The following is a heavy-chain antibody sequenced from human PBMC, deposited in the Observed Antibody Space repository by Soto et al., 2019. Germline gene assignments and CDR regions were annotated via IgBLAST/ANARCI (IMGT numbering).Heavy chain of an antibody. D-gene: IGHD6-19*01. V-gene: IGHV4-59*08. J-gene: IGHJ4*02. Sequence: SETLSLTCTGSGGSISSYYWSWIRQPPGKGLEWIGYIYCSGSTNYNPSLKSRVTISVDTSKNQFSLKLSSVTAADTAVYYCARWVAVAGPFDYWGQGTLVPVSS. CDR1: GGSISSYY. CDR3: ARWVAVAGPFDY. CDR2: IYCSGST.